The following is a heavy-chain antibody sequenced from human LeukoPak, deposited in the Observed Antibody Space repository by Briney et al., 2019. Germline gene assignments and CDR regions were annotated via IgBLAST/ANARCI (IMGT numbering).Heavy chain of an antibody. J-gene: IGHJ6*03. CDR3: ARRGYSGYDYSPYYYYYMDV. Sequence: ASVKVSCKASGYTFTSYGISWVRQAPGQGLEWMGWINPNSGGTNYAQKFQGRVTMTRDTSISTAYMELSRLRSDDTAVYYCARRGYSGYDYSPYYYYYMDVWGKGTTVTISS. CDR1: GYTFTSYG. D-gene: IGHD5-12*01. V-gene: IGHV1-2*02. CDR2: INPNSGGT.